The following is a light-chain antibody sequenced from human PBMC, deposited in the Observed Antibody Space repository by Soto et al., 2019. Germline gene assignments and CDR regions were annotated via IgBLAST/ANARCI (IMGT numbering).Light chain of an antibody. CDR3: QQYRNWPST. J-gene: IGKJ1*01. CDR2: GAS. V-gene: IGKV3-15*01. CDR1: QSVDIN. Sequence: PGERVTLSCRASQSVDINLAWYQQKPGQAPRLLIYGASTRAIDMPGRFSGRGSGTEFTLTISSLQSEDFAVYYCQQYRNWPSTFGQGTKVDIK.